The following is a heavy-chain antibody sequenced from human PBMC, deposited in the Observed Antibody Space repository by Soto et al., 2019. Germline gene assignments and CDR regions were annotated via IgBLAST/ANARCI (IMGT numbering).Heavy chain of an antibody. CDR2: IYYTGST. Sequence: SETLSLTYTVSGGSFNTAPYHWSWIRQSPRNGLEWIGNIYYTGSTNYNPSFESRVAISLDTSNNQFSLRLTSLTAADTAVYFCARDHHSYYDTSGYYPYFDFWGQGTLVTVSS. CDR1: GGSFNTAPYH. J-gene: IGHJ4*02. D-gene: IGHD3-22*01. V-gene: IGHV4-61*01. CDR3: ARDHHSYYDTSGYYPYFDF.